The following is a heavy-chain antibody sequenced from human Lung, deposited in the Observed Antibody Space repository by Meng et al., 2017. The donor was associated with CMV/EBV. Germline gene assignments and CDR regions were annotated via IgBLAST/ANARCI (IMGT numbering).Heavy chain of an antibody. Sequence: GGSLRLXCAASGFTFSSYSMNWVHQAPGKGLEWVSSISNSGAYIYYADSVKGRFSISRDNAQNSLYLHMNSLRAEDTAVYYCTRDVSPRSSAYFAIYYFYAVDVWGHGTTVTVSS. CDR3: TRDVSPRSSAYFAIYYFYAVDV. J-gene: IGHJ6*02. V-gene: IGHV3-21*01. CDR2: ISNSGAYI. CDR1: GFTFSSYS. D-gene: IGHD2-21*01.